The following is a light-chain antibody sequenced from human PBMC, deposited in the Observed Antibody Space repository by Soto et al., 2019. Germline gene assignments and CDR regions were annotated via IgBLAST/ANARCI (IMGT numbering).Light chain of an antibody. V-gene: IGLV2-23*02. Sequence: QSVLTQPASVSGSRGQSITISCTGTSSNVGSYNFVSWYRQYPGKAPELIIYEVSQRPSTFFNRFSGSKSGNTASLTISGLQAEDEAHYYCYSYAGENLYVFGTGTKVTVL. CDR3: YSYAGENLYV. CDR2: EVS. CDR1: SSNVGSYNF. J-gene: IGLJ1*01.